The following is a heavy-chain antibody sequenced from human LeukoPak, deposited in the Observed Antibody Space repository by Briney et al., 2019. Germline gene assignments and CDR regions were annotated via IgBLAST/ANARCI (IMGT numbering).Heavy chain of an antibody. D-gene: IGHD3-22*01. J-gene: IGHJ1*01. CDR2: MNPNSGNT. V-gene: IGHV1-8*01. CDR3: ARGLRDSSGREYLKE. CDR1: GYTFTNFD. Sequence: ASVKVSCRASGYTFTNFDISWVRQAAGQRLEWMGWMNPNSGNTGYAQKFKGRVTTTGNTSINTAYMELSSLRSEDTAVYYCARGLRDSSGREYLKEWGQGTLVTVSS.